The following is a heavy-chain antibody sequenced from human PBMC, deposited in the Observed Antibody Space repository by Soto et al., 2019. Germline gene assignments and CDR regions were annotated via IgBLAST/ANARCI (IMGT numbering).Heavy chain of an antibody. CDR3: ARHVSRNYVFHWFDP. CDR1: GGTFSSYA. CDR2: IIPIFGTA. D-gene: IGHD4-4*01. Sequence: SVKVSCKASGGTFSSYAISWVRQAPGQGLEWMGGIIPIFGTANYAQKFQGRVTITADESTSTAYMELSSLRSEDTAVYYCARHVSRNYVFHWFDPWGQGTLVTVSS. V-gene: IGHV1-69*13. J-gene: IGHJ5*02.